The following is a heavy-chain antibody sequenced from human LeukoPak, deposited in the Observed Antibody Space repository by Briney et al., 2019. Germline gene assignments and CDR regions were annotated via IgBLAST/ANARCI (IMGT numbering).Heavy chain of an antibody. CDR3: ARGHVDTATVFDY. D-gene: IGHD5-18*01. CDR1: RFTFGAYW. Sequence: GGSLRLSCAASRFTFGAYWMRWVRQAPGKGLVWVARINSDGRDTSYADSVKGRFTVSRDNAKSTLYLQMNSLRAEDTAVYYCARGHVDTATVFDYWGQGTLVTVSS. J-gene: IGHJ4*02. V-gene: IGHV3-74*01. CDR2: INSDGRDT.